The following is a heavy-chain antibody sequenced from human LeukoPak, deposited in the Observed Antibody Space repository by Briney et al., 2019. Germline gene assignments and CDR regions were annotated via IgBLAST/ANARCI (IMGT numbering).Heavy chain of an antibody. CDR1: GFTFSSYW. Sequence: PGGSLRLSCAASGFTFSSYWMSWVRQAPGKGLEWVANIKQDGSEKYYVDSVKGRFTISRDNAKNSLYLQMNSLRAEDTAVYYCARAASLIGRDAFDIWGQGTMVTVSS. V-gene: IGHV3-7*01. D-gene: IGHD1-26*01. CDR2: IKQDGSEK. J-gene: IGHJ3*02. CDR3: ARAASLIGRDAFDI.